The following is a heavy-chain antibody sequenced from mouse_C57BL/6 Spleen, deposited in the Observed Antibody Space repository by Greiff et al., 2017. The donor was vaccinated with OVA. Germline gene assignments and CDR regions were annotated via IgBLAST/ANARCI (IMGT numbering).Heavy chain of an antibody. CDR1: GYTFTSYW. J-gene: IGHJ2*01. CDR2: IDPSDSYT. CDR3: ARDYYGSSYPFDY. Sequence: VQLQQSGAELVMPGASVKLSCKASGYTFTSYWMHWVKQRPGQGLEWIGEIDPSDSYTNYNQKFKGKSTLTVDKSSSTAYMQLSSLTSEDSAVYYCARDYYGSSYPFDYWGQGTTLTVSS. V-gene: IGHV1-69*01. D-gene: IGHD1-1*01.